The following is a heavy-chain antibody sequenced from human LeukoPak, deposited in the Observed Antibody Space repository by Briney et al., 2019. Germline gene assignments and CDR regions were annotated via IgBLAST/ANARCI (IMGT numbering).Heavy chain of an antibody. CDR3: ARGTYCSSTSCYTFDY. CDR1: GGSISSYY. CDR2: IYYSGST. V-gene: IGHV4-59*01. D-gene: IGHD2-2*02. J-gene: IGHJ4*02. Sequence: SETLSLTCTVSGGSISSYYWSWIRQPPGKGLEWIGYIYYSGSTNYNPSLKSRVTISVDTSKNQFSLKLSSVTAADTAVYYCARGTYCSSTSCYTFDYWGQGTLVTVSS.